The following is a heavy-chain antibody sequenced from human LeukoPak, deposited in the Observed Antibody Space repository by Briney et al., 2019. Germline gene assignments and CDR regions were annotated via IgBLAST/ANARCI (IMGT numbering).Heavy chain of an antibody. CDR3: AREASGYYHVFDS. V-gene: IGHV3-11*04. CDR1: GFSLSTYF. Sequence: SGGSLRLSCAASGFSLSTYFISWIRQAPGKGLEWVSYITNSGRSTKYADAVKGRFTISRDNTKQSVYLEMTDLRAEDTAVYYCAREASGYYHVFDSWGQGTLVTVSS. D-gene: IGHD3-3*01. CDR2: ITNSGRST. J-gene: IGHJ4*02.